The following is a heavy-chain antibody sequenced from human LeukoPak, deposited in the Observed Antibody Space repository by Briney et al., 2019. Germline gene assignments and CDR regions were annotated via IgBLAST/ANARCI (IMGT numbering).Heavy chain of an antibody. Sequence: ASVKVSCKASGYTFTSYYMHWVRQAPGQGLEWMGIINPSGGSTSYAQKFQGRVTMTRDTSTSTVYMELRSLRSEDTAVYYCARGGIVVVPAAPFDYWGQGTLVTVSS. CDR3: ARGGIVVVPAAPFDY. CDR2: INPSGGST. D-gene: IGHD2-2*01. J-gene: IGHJ4*02. CDR1: GYTFTSYY. V-gene: IGHV1-46*01.